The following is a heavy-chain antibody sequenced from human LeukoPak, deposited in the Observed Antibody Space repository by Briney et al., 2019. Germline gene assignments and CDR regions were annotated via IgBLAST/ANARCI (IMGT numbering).Heavy chain of an antibody. Sequence: PSETLSLTCTVSGGSISSYYWSWIRQPPGKGLEWIGYIYYSGSTNYNPSLKSRVTISVDTSKNQFSLKLSSVTAADTAVYYCARAVVVTATTIYGMDVWGQGTTVTVSS. J-gene: IGHJ6*02. D-gene: IGHD2-21*02. CDR1: GGSISSYY. V-gene: IGHV4-59*12. CDR2: IYYSGST. CDR3: ARAVVVTATTIYGMDV.